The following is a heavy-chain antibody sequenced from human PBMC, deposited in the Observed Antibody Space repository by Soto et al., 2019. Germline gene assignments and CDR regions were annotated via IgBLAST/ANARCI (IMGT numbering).Heavy chain of an antibody. CDR3: AHAGDYDLLTFDH. V-gene: IGHV2-5*02. D-gene: IGHD4-17*01. J-gene: IGHJ4*02. CDR2: IYWDDDQ. Sequence: QITLKESGPPLVRPAQTLTLTCAFSGFSLTTTSMGVAWIRQPPGKALEWLGLIYWDDDQRYSPSLKDRPAISKDTSRSRVFLTISNMNPEDTGTYFCAHAGDYDLLTFDHWGPGTLVTVSS. CDR1: GFSLTTTSMG.